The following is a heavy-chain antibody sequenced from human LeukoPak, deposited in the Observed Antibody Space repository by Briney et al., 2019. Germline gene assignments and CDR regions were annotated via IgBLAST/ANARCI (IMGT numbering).Heavy chain of an antibody. CDR3: ARGLTSSDWYFDL. V-gene: IGHV4-61*01. J-gene: IGHJ2*01. CDR2: IHYSGST. Sequence: SETLSLACTVSGGSVSSGTYYWSWIRQPPGKGLEWIAYIHYSGSTNYNPSLRSRVTISVDTSKNQFSLKLSSVTAADTAVYYCARGLTSSDWYFDLWGRGTLVTVSS. CDR1: GGSVSSGTYY. D-gene: IGHD4/OR15-4a*01.